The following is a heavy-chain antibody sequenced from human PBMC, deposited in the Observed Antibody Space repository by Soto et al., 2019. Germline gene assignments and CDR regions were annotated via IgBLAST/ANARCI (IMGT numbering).Heavy chain of an antibody. D-gene: IGHD1-26*01. V-gene: IGHV3-23*01. CDR3: AKSSGTYYFDH. Sequence: PGGSLRLSCAASAITFSNYAMSWVRQAPGRGLEWVSGISGSGDSTFYADSVKGRFTISRDNSKNTLYLQMNSLRAEDTAVYYCAKSSGTYYFDHWGQGTLVTVSS. CDR2: ISGSGDST. CDR1: AITFSNYA. J-gene: IGHJ4*02.